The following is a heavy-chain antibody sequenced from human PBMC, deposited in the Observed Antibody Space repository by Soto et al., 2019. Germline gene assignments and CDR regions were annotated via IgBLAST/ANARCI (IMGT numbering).Heavy chain of an antibody. CDR2: ISWDGGST. V-gene: IGHV3-43D*04. Sequence: GGSLRLSFAASGFTFDDYAMHWVRQAPGKGLELVSLISWDGGSTYYADSVKGRFTISRDNSKNSLYLQMNSLRAEDTALYYCAKAYCSSTSCDRYYYYGMDVWGQGTTVTVSS. D-gene: IGHD2-2*01. J-gene: IGHJ6*02. CDR1: GFTFDDYA. CDR3: AKAYCSSTSCDRYYYYGMDV.